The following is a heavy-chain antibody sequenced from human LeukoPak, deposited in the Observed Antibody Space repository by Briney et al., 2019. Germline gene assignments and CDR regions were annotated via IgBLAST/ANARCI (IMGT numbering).Heavy chain of an antibody. CDR1: GGTFSSYA. V-gene: IGHV1-69*04. J-gene: IGHJ4*02. CDR3: AREMTTVTTLDY. D-gene: IGHD4-17*01. CDR2: IIPILGIA. Sequence: ASVKVSCKASGGTFSSYAISWVRQAPGQGLEWMGRIIPILGIANYAQKFQGRVTMTRDTSTSTVYMELSSLRSEDTAVYYCAREMTTVTTLDYWGQGTLVTVSS.